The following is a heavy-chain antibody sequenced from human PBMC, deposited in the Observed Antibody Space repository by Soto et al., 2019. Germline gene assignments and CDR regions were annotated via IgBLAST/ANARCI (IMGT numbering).Heavy chain of an antibody. J-gene: IGHJ3*02. V-gene: IGHV3-30*04. Sequence: GGSLRISCAASGFTFSGFLMHWVRQAPGKGLESVALITYDGRNDYYAESVKGRFSISRDNSKNTLYLQMNSLRPDDTAVYYCARDLYSGAGDAIDIWGQGTMVTVSS. CDR2: ITYDGRND. CDR3: ARDLYSGAGDAIDI. D-gene: IGHD2-15*01. CDR1: GFTFSGFL.